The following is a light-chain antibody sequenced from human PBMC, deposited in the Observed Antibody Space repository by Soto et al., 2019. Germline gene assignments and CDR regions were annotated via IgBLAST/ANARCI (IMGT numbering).Light chain of an antibody. Sequence: QSVLTQPASVSGSPGQSITISCTGTSSDVGGYNYVSWYQQHPGKAPKLMIYDVSNRPPGVSNRFSGSKSGNTASLTISGLQAEDEADYYCSSYTSRRTVVFGGGTKLTVL. J-gene: IGLJ2*01. CDR2: DVS. CDR3: SSYTSRRTVV. CDR1: SSDVGGYNY. V-gene: IGLV2-14*01.